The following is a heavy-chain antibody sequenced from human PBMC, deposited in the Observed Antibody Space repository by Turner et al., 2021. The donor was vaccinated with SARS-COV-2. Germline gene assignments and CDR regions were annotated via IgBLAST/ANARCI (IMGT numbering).Heavy chain of an antibody. CDR2: ISYDGSNK. J-gene: IGHJ6*02. CDR1: GFTFSRYG. V-gene: IGHV3-30*18. D-gene: IGHD5-12*01. CDR3: AKVSPNRGLRPYYYDYGMDV. Sequence: QVQLVESGGGVVQTGRSLRLSCAASGFTFSRYGMHWVRQAPGKGLEWVAVISYDGSNKYYADSVKGRFTISRDNSKNTLYLQMNSLRAEDTAVYYCAKVSPNRGLRPYYYDYGMDVWGQGTTVTVSS.